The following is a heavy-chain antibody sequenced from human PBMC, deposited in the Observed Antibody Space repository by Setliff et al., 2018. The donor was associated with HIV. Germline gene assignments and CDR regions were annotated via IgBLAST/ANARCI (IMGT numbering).Heavy chain of an antibody. Sequence: SETLSLTCTVSGGSISSDGYYWSWSRQHPGKGLGWIGNIYYSGSTYYNPSLTSRAAISVDTSKNHFSLKLTSVTAADTAVYYCARALGIGGWYFDLWGRGTLVTVSS. V-gene: IGHV4-31*03. CDR1: GGSISSDGYY. J-gene: IGHJ2*01. CDR2: IYYSGST. CDR3: ARALGIGGWYFDL. D-gene: IGHD7-27*01.